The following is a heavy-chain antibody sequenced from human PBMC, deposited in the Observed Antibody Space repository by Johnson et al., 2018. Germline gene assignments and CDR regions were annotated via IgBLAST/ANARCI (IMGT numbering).Heavy chain of an antibody. Sequence: VQLVESGGGVVQPGRSLRLSCAASGFTFSSYGMHWVRQAPGKGLEWVAVISYDGSNKYYAESVKGRFTISRDNAKNSLYLQMNSLGAEDSAVYNLALTVVAATPAYYYGMDVWGQGTTVTVSS. CDR3: ALTVVAATPAYYYGMDV. V-gene: IGHV3-30*03. CDR2: ISYDGSNK. CDR1: GFTFSSYG. J-gene: IGHJ6*02. D-gene: IGHD2-15*01.